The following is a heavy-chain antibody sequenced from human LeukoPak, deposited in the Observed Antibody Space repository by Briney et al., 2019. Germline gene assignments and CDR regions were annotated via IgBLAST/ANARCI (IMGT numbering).Heavy chain of an antibody. CDR1: GFTFSSYA. D-gene: IGHD2-15*01. J-gene: IGHJ4*01. CDR2: ISGSGGST. V-gene: IGHV3-23*01. Sequence: GGSLRLSCAASGFTFSSYAMSWVRQAPGKGLEWVSAISGSGGSTYYADSVKGRFTISRDNSKNTMYLQMNSLRAEDTAVYYCAKDPGNCSGGSCPLDYWGQEPWSPSPQ. CDR3: AKDPGNCSGGSCPLDY.